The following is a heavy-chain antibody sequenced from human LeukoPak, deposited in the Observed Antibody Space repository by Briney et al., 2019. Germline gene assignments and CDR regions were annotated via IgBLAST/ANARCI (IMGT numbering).Heavy chain of an antibody. CDR1: GFTFSSYW. J-gene: IGHJ4*02. V-gene: IGHV3-7*01. CDR2: IKQDGSEK. CDR3: ARVSGYSSGWYEGPYFDY. D-gene: IGHD6-19*01. Sequence: GGSLRLSCEVSGFTFSSYWMSWVRQAPGKGLEWVANIKQDGSEKYYVDSVKGRFTISRDNAKNSLYLQMNSLRAEDTAVYYCARVSGYSSGWYEGPYFDYWGQGTLVTVSS.